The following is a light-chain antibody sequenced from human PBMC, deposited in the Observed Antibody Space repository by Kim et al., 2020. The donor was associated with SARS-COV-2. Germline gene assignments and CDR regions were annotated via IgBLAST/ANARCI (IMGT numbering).Light chain of an antibody. Sequence: SPGKRATLSCRASQSVSSSFLAWYQQKPGQAPRLLIYGASSRATGIPDRFSGSGSGTDFTLTISRLEPEDFAVYYCQQYGRSPLTFGGGTKVDIK. CDR3: QQYGRSPLT. CDR1: QSVSSSF. V-gene: IGKV3-20*01. CDR2: GAS. J-gene: IGKJ4*01.